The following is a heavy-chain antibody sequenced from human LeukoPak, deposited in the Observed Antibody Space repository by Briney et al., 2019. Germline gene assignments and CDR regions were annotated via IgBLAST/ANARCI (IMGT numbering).Heavy chain of an antibody. J-gene: IGHJ3*02. Sequence: PSETLSLTCAVYGGSFSGYYWGWIRQPPGKGLEWIGSIYHSGSTYYNPSLKSRVTISVDTSKNQFSLKLSSVTAADTAVYYCARRNWNDVVDAFDIWGQGTMVTVSS. D-gene: IGHD1-1*01. CDR2: IYHSGST. CDR3: ARRNWNDVVDAFDI. CDR1: GGSFSGYY. V-gene: IGHV4-38-2*01.